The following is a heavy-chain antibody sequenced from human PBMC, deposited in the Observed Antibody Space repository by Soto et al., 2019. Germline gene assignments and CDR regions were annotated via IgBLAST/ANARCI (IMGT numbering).Heavy chain of an antibody. D-gene: IGHD2-8*02. V-gene: IGHV4-59*01. CDR1: GGSISSYY. CDR3: AQSTGWPGFDF. CDR2: IYNGGST. J-gene: IGHJ4*02. Sequence: SETLSLTCAVSGGSISSYYWSWIRQPPGKGLEWIGYIYNGGSTSYNPSLKSRVTISVDTSKNQFSLKLSSVTAADTAVYYCAQSTGWPGFDFWGQGTLVTVSS.